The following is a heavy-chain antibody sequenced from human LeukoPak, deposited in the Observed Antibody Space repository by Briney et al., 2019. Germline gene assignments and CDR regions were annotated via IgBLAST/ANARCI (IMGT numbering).Heavy chain of an antibody. CDR2: IKQDGSEK. V-gene: IGHV3-7*03. CDR3: ARDYDFWSGYSPSFDY. Sequence: GGSLRLSCAASGFTFSSYWMSWVRQAPGKGLEWVANIKQDGSEKYYVDSVKGRFTISRDNAKNSLYLQMNSLRAEDAAVYYCARDYDFWSGYSPSFDYWGQGTLVTVSS. D-gene: IGHD3-3*01. J-gene: IGHJ4*02. CDR1: GFTFSSYW.